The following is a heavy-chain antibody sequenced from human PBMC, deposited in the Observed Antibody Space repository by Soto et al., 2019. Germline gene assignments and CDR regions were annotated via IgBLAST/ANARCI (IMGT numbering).Heavy chain of an antibody. V-gene: IGHV1-69*01. J-gene: IGHJ4*02. CDR2: LIPVFGTT. D-gene: IGHD3-16*01. CDR3: ARGGGPYVWFNEF. Sequence: QEQLVQSGAEVKKPGSSVKVSCKDSGGLFSSFAISWVRQAPGQGLEWMGGLIPVFGTTNYAQKFQGRVTITADESTHTAYMELSSLTSDDTAMYYCARGGGPYVWFNEFWGQGTQVTVSS. CDR1: GGLFSSFA.